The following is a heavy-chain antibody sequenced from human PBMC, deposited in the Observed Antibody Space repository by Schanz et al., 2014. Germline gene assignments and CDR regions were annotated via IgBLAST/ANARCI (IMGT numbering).Heavy chain of an antibody. D-gene: IGHD3-10*01. CDR3: ARGIITMVRGGDVGAFDI. CDR2: ISYDGSSK. J-gene: IGHJ3*02. V-gene: IGHV3-33*08. Sequence: QVYLVESGGGLVQPGGSLRLSCAASGFTFSSYAMSWVRQAPGKGLEWVALISYDGSSKNHADSVQGRFTISRDNSKNALYLQMDSLRAEDTAVYYCARGIITMVRGGDVGAFDIWGQGTMVTVSS. CDR1: GFTFSSYA.